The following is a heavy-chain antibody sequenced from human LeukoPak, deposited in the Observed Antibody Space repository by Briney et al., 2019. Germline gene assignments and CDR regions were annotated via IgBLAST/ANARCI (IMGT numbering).Heavy chain of an antibody. D-gene: IGHD3-16*02. Sequence: PGGSLRLSCAASGFTFSDYYMSWIRQAPGKGLEWVSYISSSGSTIYYADSVKGRFTISRDNAKNSLYLQMNSLRAEDTAVYYCARIGVDDYVWGSYRSHDAFDIWGQGTMVTVSS. CDR2: ISSSGSTI. CDR3: ARIGVDDYVWGSYRSHDAFDI. CDR1: GFTFSDYY. V-gene: IGHV3-11*04. J-gene: IGHJ3*02.